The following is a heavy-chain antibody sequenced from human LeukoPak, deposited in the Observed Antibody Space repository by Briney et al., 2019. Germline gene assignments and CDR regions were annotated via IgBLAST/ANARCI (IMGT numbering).Heavy chain of an antibody. V-gene: IGHV3-30*03. CDR3: AQGGADYYYYYGMDV. J-gene: IGHJ6*02. D-gene: IGHD3-16*01. CDR2: ISYDGSNK. Sequence: GGSLRLSCAASGFTFSSYGMHWVRQAPGKGLERVAVISYDGSNKYYADSVKGRFTISRDNSKNTLYLQMNSLRAEDTAVYYCAQGGADYYYYYGMDVWGQGTTVTVSS. CDR1: GFTFSSYG.